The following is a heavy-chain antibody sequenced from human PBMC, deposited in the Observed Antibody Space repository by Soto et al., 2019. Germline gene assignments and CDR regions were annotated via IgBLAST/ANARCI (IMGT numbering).Heavy chain of an antibody. D-gene: IGHD6-13*01. CDR2: MNPNSGNT. Sequence: QVQLVQSGAEVKKPGASVKVSCKASGYTFTSYDINWVRQATGQGLEWMGWMNPNSGNTDYAQKFQGRVTMTRNTSMSTAYMELSSVRSEDTAVYYCARERSAAGTGWFDPGGQGTLVPVSS. CDR3: ARERSAAGTGWFDP. V-gene: IGHV1-8*01. CDR1: GYTFTSYD. J-gene: IGHJ5*02.